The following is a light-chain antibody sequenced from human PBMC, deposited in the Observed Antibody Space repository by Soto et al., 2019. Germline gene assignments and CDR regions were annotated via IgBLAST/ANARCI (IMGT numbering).Light chain of an antibody. CDR1: QSISSW. J-gene: IGKJ2*01. V-gene: IGKV1-5*03. CDR3: QQYNTHPYT. CDR2: KAS. Sequence: DIQMTQSPSTLSASVGDRVTITCRASQSISSWLAWYQQKPGKAPKLLIYKASSLESGVPSRFSGRGSATEFTLTISSLQPDDFATYYCQQYNTHPYTFGQGTKLEIK.